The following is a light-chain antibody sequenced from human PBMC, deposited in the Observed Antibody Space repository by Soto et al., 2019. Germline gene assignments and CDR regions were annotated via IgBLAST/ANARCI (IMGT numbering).Light chain of an antibody. V-gene: IGKV3-15*01. Sequence: EIVMTQSPATLSVSPGETATLSCRASQSVNSNLAWYQQKPGQAPRLLISDASTRAAGLPARFSGSGSGTEFPLTTSSFFSKFLAFFFCQKSNNGPKTFGKGT. CDR3: QKSNNGPKT. J-gene: IGKJ1*01. CDR2: DAS. CDR1: QSVNSN.